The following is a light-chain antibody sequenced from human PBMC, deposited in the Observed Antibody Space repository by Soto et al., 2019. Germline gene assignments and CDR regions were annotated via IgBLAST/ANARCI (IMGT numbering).Light chain of an antibody. CDR2: DAS. CDR1: QSVSSY. V-gene: IGKV3-11*01. J-gene: IGKJ4*01. CDR3: QQRSNWPLT. Sequence: EIVLTQSPATLSLSPGERATLSCRASQSVSSYLAWYQQKPGQAPRLLIYDASNRATGIPARFSGSWSGTAFTLTIRSLEPDDFAVYYCQQRSNWPLTFGGGTKVEIK.